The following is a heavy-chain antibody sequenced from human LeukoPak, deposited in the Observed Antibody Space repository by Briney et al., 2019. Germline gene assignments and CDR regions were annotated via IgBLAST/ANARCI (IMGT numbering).Heavy chain of an antibody. Sequence: ASVKVSCKASGYTFTGYYMHWVRQAPGQGPEWMGWINPNSGGTNYAQKFQGRVTITTDESTSTAYMELSSLRSEDTAVYYCARVGRVGATLDFQHWGQGTLVTVSS. D-gene: IGHD1-26*01. CDR2: INPNSGGT. CDR3: ARVGRVGATLDFQH. CDR1: GYTFTGYY. J-gene: IGHJ1*01. V-gene: IGHV1-2*02.